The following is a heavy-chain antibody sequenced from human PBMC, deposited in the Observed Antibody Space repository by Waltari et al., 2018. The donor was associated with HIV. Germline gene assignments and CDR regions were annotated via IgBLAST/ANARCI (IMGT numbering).Heavy chain of an antibody. Sequence: QVQLQQSGPGPVTPSQTLSLTCAISGDSVSSNRAAWHWIRQSPSRGLEWLGRTYYRSKWYNDYAVSVKSRITINPDTSKNQFSLQLNSVTPEDTAVYYCARERGSGSYHHDAFDIWGQGTMVTVSS. CDR1: GDSVSSNRAA. CDR3: ARERGSGSYHHDAFDI. J-gene: IGHJ3*02. D-gene: IGHD1-26*01. V-gene: IGHV6-1*01. CDR2: TYYRSKWYN.